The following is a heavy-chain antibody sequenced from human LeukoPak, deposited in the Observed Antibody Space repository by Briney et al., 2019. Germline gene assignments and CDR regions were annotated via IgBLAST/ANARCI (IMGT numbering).Heavy chain of an antibody. J-gene: IGHJ6*04. CDR2: ISSSGSTI. CDR1: GFTFSNYE. V-gene: IGHV3-48*03. CDR3: ARDTHTMDV. Sequence: PGGSLGLSCAASGFTFSNYETNWVRQAPGKGLEWVSYISSSGSTIYYADSVKGRFTISRDNAKNSLYLQMNSLRAEDTAVYYCARDTHTMDVWGKGTTVTVSS.